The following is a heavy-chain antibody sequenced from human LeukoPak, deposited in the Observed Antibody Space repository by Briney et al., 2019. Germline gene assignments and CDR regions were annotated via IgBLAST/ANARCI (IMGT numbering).Heavy chain of an antibody. CDR3: ARGRGTSRAARLFDY. CDR1: GGSVSSGSYY. V-gene: IGHV4-61*01. CDR2: IYYSGST. Sequence: SETLSLTCTVSGGSVSSGSYYWSWIRQPPGKGLEWIGYIYYSGSTNYNPSLKSRVTISVDTSKNQFSRKLSSVTAADTAVYYCARGRGTSRAARLFDYWGQGTLVTVSS. J-gene: IGHJ4*02. D-gene: IGHD6-6*01.